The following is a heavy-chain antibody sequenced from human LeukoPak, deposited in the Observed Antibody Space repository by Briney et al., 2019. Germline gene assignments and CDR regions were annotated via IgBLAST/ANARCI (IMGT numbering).Heavy chain of an antibody. CDR3: ARGPYKYDGSGAFDI. CDR2: IFYSGST. D-gene: IGHD3-22*01. J-gene: IGHJ3*02. CDR1: GGSISTSSYY. Sequence: PSETLSLTCTVSGGSISTSSYYWGWVRQPPGKGLEWIGNIFYSGSTYYSPSLKSRVTISLDTSKNQFSLKLTSVTAADTAVYYCARGPYKYDGSGAFDIWGQGTMVTVSS. V-gene: IGHV4-39*07.